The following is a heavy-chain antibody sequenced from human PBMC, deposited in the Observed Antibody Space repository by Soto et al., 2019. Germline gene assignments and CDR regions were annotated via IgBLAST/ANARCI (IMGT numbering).Heavy chain of an antibody. Sequence: QVQLVESGGGVVQPGRSLGLSCAASGFTFSSYAMHWVRQAPGKGLEWVAVISYDGSNKYYADSVKGRFTISRDNSKNTLYLQMNSLRAEDTAVYYCARGGPYCGGDCYCRFDYWGQGTLVTVSS. CDR2: ISYDGSNK. CDR1: GFTFSSYA. CDR3: ARGGPYCGGDCYCRFDY. D-gene: IGHD2-21*02. J-gene: IGHJ4*02. V-gene: IGHV3-30-3*01.